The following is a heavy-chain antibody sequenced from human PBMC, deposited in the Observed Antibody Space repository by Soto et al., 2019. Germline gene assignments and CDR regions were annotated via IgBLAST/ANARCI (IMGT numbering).Heavy chain of an antibody. D-gene: IGHD2-21*02. Sequence: EVQLLESGGGLVQPGGSLRLSCAASGFSFSPYTMNWVRQAPGKGLEWVSSISGGADTTDYADSVKGRFTISRDNYKNTLFLQMNSLRAEDTAVYYCAKDACRMTVRCGPEWGQGTLVTVSS. CDR1: GFSFSPYT. CDR2: ISGGADTT. V-gene: IGHV3-23*01. J-gene: IGHJ1*01. CDR3: AKDACRMTVRCGPE.